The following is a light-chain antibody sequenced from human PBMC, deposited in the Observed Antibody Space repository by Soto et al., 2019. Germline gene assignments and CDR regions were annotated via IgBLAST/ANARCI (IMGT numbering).Light chain of an antibody. J-gene: IGLJ2*01. V-gene: IGLV2-14*01. CDR3: CSYAGSSPVV. CDR1: SSDFGDYNS. Sequence: QSALTQPASVSGSPGQSITISCTGTSSDFGDYNSVSWYQQHPGKAPKLMIYEVSDRPSGVSNRFSGSKSGNTASLTISGLQAEDEADYYCCSYAGSSPVVFGGGTKLTVL. CDR2: EVS.